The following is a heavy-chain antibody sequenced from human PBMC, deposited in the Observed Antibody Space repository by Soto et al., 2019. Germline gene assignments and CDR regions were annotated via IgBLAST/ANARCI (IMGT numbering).Heavy chain of an antibody. CDR2: IIPIFGTA. D-gene: IGHD2-15*01. Sequence: ASVKVSCKASGGTFSWYAISWVRQAPGQGLEWMGGIIPIFGTANYAQKFQGRVTITADESTSTAYMELNSLRSEDTAVYYCARESRYCSGGSCYFLPGIDFWGQGTLVTVS. J-gene: IGHJ4*02. CDR1: GGTFSWYA. V-gene: IGHV1-69*13. CDR3: ARESRYCSGGSCYFLPGIDF.